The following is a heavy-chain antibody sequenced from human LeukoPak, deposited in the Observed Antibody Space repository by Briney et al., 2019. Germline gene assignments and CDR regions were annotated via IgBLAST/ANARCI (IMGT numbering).Heavy chain of an antibody. V-gene: IGHV4-34*01. CDR1: VGSFSGNY. CDR3: ARGTYGYYMDV. CDR2: INHSGST. J-gene: IGHJ6*03. Sequence: PSETLSLTCAVYVGSFSGNYWSWIRQPPGKGLEWIGEINHSGSTNYNPALKSRVTISVDTCTNQCSLKLSSVTAAGTAVYFCARGTYGYYMDVWGKGTTVTVS. D-gene: IGHD4-17*01.